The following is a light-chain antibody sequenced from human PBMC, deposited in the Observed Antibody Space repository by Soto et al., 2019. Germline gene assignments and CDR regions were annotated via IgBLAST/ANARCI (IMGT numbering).Light chain of an antibody. CDR3: SSYTTANTLT. V-gene: IGLV2-14*01. Sequence: QSALTQPASVSGSPGQSITISCSGTSSDVGGYDYVSWYQQHPGKAPKVMIYEVTNRPSGVSDRFSGSKTDNTASLTISRLQAEDEADYYCSSYTTANTLTFGGGTKLTVL. CDR1: SSDVGGYDY. J-gene: IGLJ3*02. CDR2: EVT.